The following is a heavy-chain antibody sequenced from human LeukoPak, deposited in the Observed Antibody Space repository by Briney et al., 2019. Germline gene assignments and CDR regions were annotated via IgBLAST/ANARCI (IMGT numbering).Heavy chain of an antibody. J-gene: IGHJ6*03. CDR1: GFTFNTYA. D-gene: IGHD3-10*01. CDR2: ISSNGGST. Sequence: PGGSLRLSCAASGFTFNTYAMHWVRQAPGKGLEYVSAISSNGGSTYYANSVKGRFTISRDNSKNTLYLQMGSLRAEDMAVYYCARDRWYYYGSGRNYYYMDVWGKGTTVTVSS. CDR3: ARDRWYYYGSGRNYYYMDV. V-gene: IGHV3-64*01.